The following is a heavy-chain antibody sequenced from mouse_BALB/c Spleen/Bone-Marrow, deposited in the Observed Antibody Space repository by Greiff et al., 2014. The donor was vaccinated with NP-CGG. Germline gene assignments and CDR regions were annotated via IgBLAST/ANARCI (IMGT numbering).Heavy chain of an antibody. D-gene: IGHD2-4*01. CDR3: TRVITTGSAWFAY. J-gene: IGHJ3*01. Sequence: VPLKQSGTVLARPGASVKMSCKASGYTFTSYWMPWVQQRPGPGLEWIGAIYPGNSDTSYNQKFKGKAKLTAVTSTSTAYMELSSLTNEDSAVYYCTRVITTGSAWFAYWGQGTLVTVSA. CDR1: GYTFTSYW. CDR2: IYPGNSDT. V-gene: IGHV1-5*01.